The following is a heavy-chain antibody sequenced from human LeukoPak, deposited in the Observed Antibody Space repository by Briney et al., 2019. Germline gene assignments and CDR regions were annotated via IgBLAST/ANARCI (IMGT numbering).Heavy chain of an antibody. V-gene: IGHV2-70*11. D-gene: IGHD6-19*01. J-gene: IGHJ6*03. CDR1: GFSLSTSGMC. CDR2: IDWDDDK. CDR3: ARILSNGWKYMDV. Sequence: SGPALVKPTQTLTLTCTFSGFSLSTSGMCGSWIRQRPGKALEWLARIDWDDDKYYSTSLKTRLTISKDTSKNQVVLTMTNMDPVDTATYYCARILSNGWKYMDVWGKGTTVTVSS.